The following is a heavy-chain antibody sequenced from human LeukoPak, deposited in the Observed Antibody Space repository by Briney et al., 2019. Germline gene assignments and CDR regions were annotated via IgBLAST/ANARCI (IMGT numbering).Heavy chain of an antibody. CDR3: ARYNMVAGKAGVDY. Sequence: PGRSLRLSCAASGFTFSSYGMHWVRQAPGRGLEWVAVIWYDGSNKYYADSVKGRFTISRDNSKNTLYLQMNSLRAEDTAVYYCARYNMVAGKAGVDYWGQGTPVTVSS. CDR2: IWYDGSNK. J-gene: IGHJ4*02. CDR1: GFTFSSYG. D-gene: IGHD6-19*01. V-gene: IGHV3-33*01.